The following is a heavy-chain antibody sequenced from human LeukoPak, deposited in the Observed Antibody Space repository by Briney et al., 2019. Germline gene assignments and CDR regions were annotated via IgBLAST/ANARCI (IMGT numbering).Heavy chain of an antibody. J-gene: IGHJ4*02. CDR3: ARGGGAYCGDDCRRTFDY. V-gene: IGHV3-53*01. D-gene: IGHD2-21*02. Sequence: GGSLRLSCAASGFTVSSNYMSWVRQAPGKGLEWVSAFYSGGSTYYADSVKGRFTISRDTSKNTLYLQMDSLRAEDTAVYYCARGGGAYCGDDCRRTFDYWGQGTLVTVSS. CDR2: FYSGGST. CDR1: GFTVSSNY.